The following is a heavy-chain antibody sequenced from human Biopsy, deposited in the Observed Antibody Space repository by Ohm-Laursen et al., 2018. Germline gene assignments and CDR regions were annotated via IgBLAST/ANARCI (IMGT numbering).Heavy chain of an antibody. Sequence: AASVKVSCKTSGYIFTSYYIHWVRQAPGQGLEWMASINPSGGSTTYAQRFQGRLIMTRDTSTSSIYMELSSLRSEDTAMYYCARSFGVVINFEHNWFDPWGQGTLVTVSS. V-gene: IGHV1-46*01. CDR3: ARSFGVVINFEHNWFDP. CDR2: INPSGGST. CDR1: GYIFTSYY. D-gene: IGHD3-3*01. J-gene: IGHJ5*02.